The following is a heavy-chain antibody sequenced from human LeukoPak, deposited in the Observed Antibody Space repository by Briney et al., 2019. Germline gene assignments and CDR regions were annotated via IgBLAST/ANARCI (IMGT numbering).Heavy chain of an antibody. CDR1: GGSISSYY. CDR2: IFYSGST. CDR3: ARGWRGVVGATSFDY. V-gene: IGHV4-59*01. J-gene: IGHJ4*02. D-gene: IGHD1-26*01. Sequence: SETLSLTCTVSGGSISSYYWSWMRQPPGRGLEWIGYIFYSGSTNYNTSLKRRVTISVDTSKNQFSPTLNSVTAADTAVYYCARGWRGVVGATSFDYWGQGTLVTVSS.